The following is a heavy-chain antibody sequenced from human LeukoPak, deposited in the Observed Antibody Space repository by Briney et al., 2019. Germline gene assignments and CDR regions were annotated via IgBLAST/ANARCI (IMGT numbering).Heavy chain of an antibody. CDR1: GGSFSGYY. D-gene: IGHD1-26*01. CDR2: INHSGST. CDR3: ARVGGSSLRGRYFDY. Sequence: SETLSLTCAVYGGSFSGYYWSWIRQPPGKGLEWIGEINHSGSTNYNPSLKSRVTISVDTSKNQFSLKLSSVTAADTAVYYCARVGGSSLRGRYFDYWGQGTLVTVSS. V-gene: IGHV4-34*01. J-gene: IGHJ4*02.